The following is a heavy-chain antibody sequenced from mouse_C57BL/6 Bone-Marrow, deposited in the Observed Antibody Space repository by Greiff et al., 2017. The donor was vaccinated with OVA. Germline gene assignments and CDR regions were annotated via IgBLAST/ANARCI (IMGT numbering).Heavy chain of an antibody. CDR3: AREEGYDY. D-gene: IGHD2-2*01. Sequence: QVQLKQPGAELVKPGASVKLSCKASGYTFTSYWMHWVKQRPGQGLEWIGMIHPNSGSTNYNEKFKSKATLTVDKSSSTAYMQLSSLTAEDAAVYYCAREEGYDYWGQGTTLTVSS. CDR2: IHPNSGST. J-gene: IGHJ2*01. CDR1: GYTFTSYW. V-gene: IGHV1-64*01.